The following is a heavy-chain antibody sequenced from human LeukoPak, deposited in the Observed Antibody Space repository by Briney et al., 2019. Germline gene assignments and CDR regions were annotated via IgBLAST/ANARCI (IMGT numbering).Heavy chain of an antibody. Sequence: GGSLRLSCAASGFTFSTYAMHWVRQAPGKGLEWVAVIWYDRTNKYYADSVKGRFTISRDNSKNTLYLQMSSLRAEDTAVYYCARDRLTTVTTFHFDYWGQGTLVTVSS. CDR3: ARDRLTTVTTFHFDY. V-gene: IGHV3-33*01. CDR2: IWYDRTNK. J-gene: IGHJ4*02. D-gene: IGHD4-17*01. CDR1: GFTFSTYA.